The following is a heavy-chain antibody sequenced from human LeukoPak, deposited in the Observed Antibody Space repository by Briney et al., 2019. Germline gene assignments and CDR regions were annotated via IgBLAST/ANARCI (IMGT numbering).Heavy chain of an antibody. Sequence: ASVKVSCKASGYTFTGYYMHWVQQAPGQGLEWMGWINPNSGGTNYAQKFQGRVTMTRDTSISTAYMELSRLRSDDTAVYYCAREYCSSTSCYSFGWFDPWGQGTLVTVSP. CDR2: INPNSGGT. J-gene: IGHJ5*02. D-gene: IGHD2-2*01. CDR1: GYTFTGYY. CDR3: AREYCSSTSCYSFGWFDP. V-gene: IGHV1-2*02.